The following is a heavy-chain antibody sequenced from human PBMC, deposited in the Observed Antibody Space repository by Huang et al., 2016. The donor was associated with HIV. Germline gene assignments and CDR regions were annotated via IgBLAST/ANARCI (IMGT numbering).Heavy chain of an antibody. D-gene: IGHD6-19*01. CDR2: SRNKVRSYTT. J-gene: IGHJ6*02. Sequence: EVQLVESGGGLVQPGGSLRLSCAASGFTFSDHYLDWVRQAPGKGLEWVGRSRNKVRSYTTEDAASVKGRFTSSRDDSETSLYLQMNSLRTEDSAVYYCTGALASDTGMDVWGQGTMVTVSS. V-gene: IGHV3-72*01. CDR1: GFTFSDHY. CDR3: TGALASDTGMDV.